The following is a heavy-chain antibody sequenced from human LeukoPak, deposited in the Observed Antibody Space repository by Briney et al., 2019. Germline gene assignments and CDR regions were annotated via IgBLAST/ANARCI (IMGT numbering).Heavy chain of an antibody. J-gene: IGHJ6*03. D-gene: IGHD4-17*01. V-gene: IGHV3-74*01. CDR3: ARPRLKTTVTTGSYYYMDV. CDR1: GFTFSSYW. CDR2: INSDGSST. Sequence: GESLKISCAASGFTFSSYWMHWVRQAPGKGLVWVSRINSDGSSTSYADSVKGRFTISRDNAKNTLYLQMNGLRAEDTAVYYCARPRLKTTVTTGSYYYMDVWGKGTTVTVSS.